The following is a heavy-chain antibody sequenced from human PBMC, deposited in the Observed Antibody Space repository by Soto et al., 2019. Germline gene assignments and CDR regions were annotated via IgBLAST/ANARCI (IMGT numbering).Heavy chain of an antibody. CDR3: ARQDCSSTSCRNWFDR. Sequence: QVQLQESGPGLVKPSETLSLRCTVSGGSISSSNYYWGWIRQPPGQGLEGIGSIYYTGGTYYNPSLKSRPTISVDASKNQSALMLRSVSAADTAVYFCARQDCSSTSCRNWFDRWGQGTLVTVSS. V-gene: IGHV4-39*01. CDR2: IYYTGGT. J-gene: IGHJ5*02. CDR1: GGSISSSNYY. D-gene: IGHD2-2*01.